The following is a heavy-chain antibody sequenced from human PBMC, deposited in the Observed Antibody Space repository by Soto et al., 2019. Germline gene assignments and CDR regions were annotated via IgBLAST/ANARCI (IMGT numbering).Heavy chain of an antibody. Sequence: ASVKVSCKASGYTFTSYYMHWVRQAPGQGLEWMGIINPSGGSTSYAQKFQGRVTMTRDTSTSTVYMELSSLRSEDTAVYYCARGTRKYYYDSSGYLDYWGQGTLVTVSS. D-gene: IGHD3-22*01. V-gene: IGHV1-46*01. CDR3: ARGTRKYYYDSSGYLDY. CDR2: INPSGGST. CDR1: GYTFTSYY. J-gene: IGHJ4*02.